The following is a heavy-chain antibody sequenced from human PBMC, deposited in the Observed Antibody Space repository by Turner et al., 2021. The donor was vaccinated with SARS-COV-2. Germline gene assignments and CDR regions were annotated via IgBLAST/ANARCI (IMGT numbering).Heavy chain of an antibody. Sequence: QLQLQESGPGLVKPSETLSITCTVSGGSISSSSYDWGWIRQPPGKGLEWIGSIYYSGSTFYNPSLKSRVTISVDTSKNQFSLKLSSVTAADTAVYYCARHWEVAAAAYLARFDPWGQGTLVTVSS. CDR1: GGSISSSSYD. CDR2: IYYSGST. J-gene: IGHJ5*02. V-gene: IGHV4-39*01. CDR3: ARHWEVAAAAYLARFDP. D-gene: IGHD6-13*01.